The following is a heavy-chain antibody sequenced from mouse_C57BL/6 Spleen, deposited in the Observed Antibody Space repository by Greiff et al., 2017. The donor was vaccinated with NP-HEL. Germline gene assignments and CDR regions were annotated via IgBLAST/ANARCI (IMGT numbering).Heavy chain of an antibody. CDR1: GYTFTSYW. CDR2: IYPSASET. Sequence: QVQLQQPGAELVRPGSSVKLSCKASGYTFTSYWMDWVKQRPGQGLEWIGNIYPSASETHYNQKFKDKATLTVDKSSSTAYMQLSSLTSEDSAVYYCARSVTTGPWFAYWGQGTLVTVSA. J-gene: IGHJ3*01. CDR3: ARSVTTGPWFAY. D-gene: IGHD2-12*01. V-gene: IGHV1-61*01.